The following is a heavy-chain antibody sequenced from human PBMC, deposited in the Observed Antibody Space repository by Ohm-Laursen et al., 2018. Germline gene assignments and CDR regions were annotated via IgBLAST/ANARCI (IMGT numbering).Heavy chain of an antibody. D-gene: IGHD6-6*01. CDR1: GFSFSRYW. CDR2: IKEDGSGK. CDR3: ARNQRVPVPDFDY. J-gene: IGHJ4*02. Sequence: GSLRLSCAASGFSFSRYWMSWVRQAPGKGLEWVANIKEDGSGKYYVDSVKGRFTISRDNAKNSLYLQVNSLRAEDTAQYYCARNQRVPVPDFDYWGQGTPVTVSS. V-gene: IGHV3-7*01.